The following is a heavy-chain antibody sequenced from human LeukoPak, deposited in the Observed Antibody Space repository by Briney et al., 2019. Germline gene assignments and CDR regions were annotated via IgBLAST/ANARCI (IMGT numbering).Heavy chain of an antibody. CDR3: ARGRGGGYFDF. J-gene: IGHJ4*02. CDR2: ITPNSGGT. CDR1: GYTFTTYN. V-gene: IGHV1-2*02. D-gene: IGHD2-15*01. Sequence: GASVKVSCKPSGYTFTTYNIHWVRQAPGQGLEWMGWITPNSGGTNYAQKFQGRVTMTRDTSISTAYMELSRLRSDDTAAYSCARGRGGGYFDFWGQETLVTVSS.